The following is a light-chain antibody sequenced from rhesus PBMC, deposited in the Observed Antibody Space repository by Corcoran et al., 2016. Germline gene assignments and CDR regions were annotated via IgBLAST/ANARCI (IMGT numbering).Light chain of an antibody. CDR3: QQYYDYPLA. J-gene: IGKJ4*01. V-gene: IGKV1S8*01. CDR2: AAS. Sequence: DIQMTQPPSALSASVGDRVTISCRARQNIYRHLAWYQQKPGNAPQVLIYAASTLQSGTPSRFSGSRSGTDFTLTISSLQPEDSAICYCQQYYDYPLAFGGGTKVELK. CDR1: QNIYRH.